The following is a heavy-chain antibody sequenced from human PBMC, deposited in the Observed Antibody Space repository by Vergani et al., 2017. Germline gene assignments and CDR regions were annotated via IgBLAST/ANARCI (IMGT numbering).Heavy chain of an antibody. CDR2: IQKDGIDK. Sequence: MHWVRQAPGKGLEWVAFIQKDGIDKFYADSVRGRFTISRDISKNTLYLEMNSLSAEDTALYHCVKDHPVFDECGRGTLVSVS. CDR3: VKDHPVFDE. J-gene: IGHJ4*02. V-gene: IGHV3-30*02.